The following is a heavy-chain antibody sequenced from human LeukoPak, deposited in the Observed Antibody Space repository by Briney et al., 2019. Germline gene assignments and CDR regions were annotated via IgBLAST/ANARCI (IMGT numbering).Heavy chain of an antibody. Sequence: ASVKVSCKASGYTFTGYYMHWVRQAPGQGLEWMGWINPNSGGTNYAQKLQGRVTMTTDTSTSTAYMELRSLRSDDTAVYYCARVEPFNYYGSGSYHRFDYWGQGTLVTVSS. V-gene: IGHV1-2*02. J-gene: IGHJ4*02. CDR1: GYTFTGYY. CDR2: INPNSGGT. CDR3: ARVEPFNYYGSGSYHRFDY. D-gene: IGHD3-10*01.